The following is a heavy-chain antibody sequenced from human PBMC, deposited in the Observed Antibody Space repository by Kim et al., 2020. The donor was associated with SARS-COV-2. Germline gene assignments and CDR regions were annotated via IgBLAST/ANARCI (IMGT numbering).Heavy chain of an antibody. J-gene: IGHJ4*02. Sequence: KALFTISRDNAENTLYLQMNSLRAKDTAVYYCARGLLTYYESSGYLPFDYWGQGTLVTVSS. V-gene: IGHV3-74*01. D-gene: IGHD3-22*01. CDR3: ARGLLTYYESSGYLPFDY.